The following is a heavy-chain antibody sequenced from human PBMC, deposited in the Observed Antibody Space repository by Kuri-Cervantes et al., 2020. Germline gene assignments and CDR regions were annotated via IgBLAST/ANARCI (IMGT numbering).Heavy chain of an antibody. Sequence: GESLKISCAASGFTFSSYAMYWVRQAPGKGLEWVAVISYDGSNKYYADSVKGRFTISSDNSKNTLYLQMNSLRAEDTAVYYCAREGMLWFGEQGWFDPWGQGTLVTVSS. J-gene: IGHJ5*02. V-gene: IGHV3-30-3*01. CDR3: AREGMLWFGEQGWFDP. D-gene: IGHD3-10*01. CDR2: ISYDGSNK. CDR1: GFTFSSYA.